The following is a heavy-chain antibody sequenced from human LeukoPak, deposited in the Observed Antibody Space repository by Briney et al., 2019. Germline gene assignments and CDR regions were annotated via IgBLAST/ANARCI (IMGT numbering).Heavy chain of an antibody. CDR3: AKPQEADLWVPDY. CDR1: GGSISSSSYY. J-gene: IGHJ4*02. CDR2: IYYSGST. D-gene: IGHD3-3*01. Sequence: SETLSLTCTVSGGSISSSSYYWGWIRQPPGKGLEWIGSIYYSGSTYYNPSLKSRVTISVDTSKNQFSLKLSSVTAADTALYYCAKPQEADLWVPDYWGQGTLVTVSS. V-gene: IGHV4-39*07.